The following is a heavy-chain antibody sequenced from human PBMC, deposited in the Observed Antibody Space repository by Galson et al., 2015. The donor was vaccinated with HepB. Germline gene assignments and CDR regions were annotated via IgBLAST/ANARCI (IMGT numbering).Heavy chain of an antibody. V-gene: IGHV3-33*07. CDR2: IWYDGSKK. Sequence: SLRLSCAASTFTFNNYDMYWVRQAPGKGLEWAASIWYDGSKKYYADSVMGPFTISRDKSRKALYPQANSLRAEDTAVYDCARGLDNPSWFDPWGQGTLVTVSS. CDR1: TFTFNNYD. D-gene: IGHD1-14*01. J-gene: IGHJ5*02. CDR3: ARGLDNPSWFDP.